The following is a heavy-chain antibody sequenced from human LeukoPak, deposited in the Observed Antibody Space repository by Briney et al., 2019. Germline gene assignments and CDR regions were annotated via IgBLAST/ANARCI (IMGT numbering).Heavy chain of an antibody. J-gene: IGHJ4*02. CDR3: AREVLRGDYVWGTTDY. CDR1: GYTFTGYY. V-gene: IGHV1-2*02. D-gene: IGHD3-16*01. CDR2: INPNSGGT. Sequence: ASVKVSCKASGYTFTGYYMHWVRQAPGQGLEWMGWINPNSGGTNYAQKFQGRVTMTRDTSISTAYMELSRLRSDDTAVYYCAREVLRGDYVWGTTDYRGQGTLVTVSS.